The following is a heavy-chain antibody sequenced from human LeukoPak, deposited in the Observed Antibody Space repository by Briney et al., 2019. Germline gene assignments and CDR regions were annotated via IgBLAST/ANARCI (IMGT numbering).Heavy chain of an antibody. CDR3: ATVGYSYGSDWFDP. CDR2: IYPGDSDT. CDR1: GYTFTTYW. V-gene: IGHV5-51*01. J-gene: IGHJ5*02. D-gene: IGHD5-18*01. Sequence: GESLKISCKGSGYTFTTYWIGWVRQMPGKGLEWVGIIYPGDSDTRYSPSFQGQVTISADKSISTAYLQWSSLKASDTAMYYCATVGYSYGSDWFDPWGQGTLVTVSS.